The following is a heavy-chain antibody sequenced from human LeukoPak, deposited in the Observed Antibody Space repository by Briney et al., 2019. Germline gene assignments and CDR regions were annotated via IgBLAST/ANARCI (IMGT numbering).Heavy chain of an antibody. CDR3: ARGVRRLRTFDY. V-gene: IGHV3-48*03. Sequence: GGSLRLSCAASGFTFSSYEMNWVRQAPGKGLEWVSYISSSGSTINYADSVKGRFTISRDNAKNSLYLQMNSLRAEDTAVYYCARGVRRLRTFDYWGQGTLVTVSS. CDR2: ISSSGSTI. CDR1: GFTFSSYE. J-gene: IGHJ4*02.